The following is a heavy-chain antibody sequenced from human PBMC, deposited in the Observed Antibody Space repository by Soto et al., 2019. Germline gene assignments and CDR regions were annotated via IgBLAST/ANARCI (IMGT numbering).Heavy chain of an antibody. J-gene: IGHJ5*02. CDR1: GFTFSIYN. D-gene: IGHD1-1*01. Sequence: GGSLRLSCAASGFTFSIYNMNWVRQAPGKGLEWVSVIYSGGSTYSADSVKGRFIISRDNSKNMVYLQMNKLSAEDTAVYYCERNWSRFDPWGQGTLVTVSS. V-gene: IGHV3-66*01. CDR2: IYSGGST. CDR3: ERNWSRFDP.